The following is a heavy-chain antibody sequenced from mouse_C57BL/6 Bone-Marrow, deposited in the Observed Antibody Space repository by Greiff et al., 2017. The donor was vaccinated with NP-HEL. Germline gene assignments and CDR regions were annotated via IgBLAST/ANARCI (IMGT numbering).Heavy chain of an antibody. CDR1: GYAFTNYL. CDR2: INPGSGGT. Sequence: LQESGAELVRPGTSVKVSCKASGYAFTNYLIEWVKQRPGQGLEWIGVINPGSGGTNYNEKFKGKATLTADKSSSTAYMQLSSLTSEDSAVYFCARSGYYSNYGFAYWGQGTLVTVSA. V-gene: IGHV1-54*01. D-gene: IGHD2-5*01. CDR3: ARSGYYSNYGFAY. J-gene: IGHJ3*01.